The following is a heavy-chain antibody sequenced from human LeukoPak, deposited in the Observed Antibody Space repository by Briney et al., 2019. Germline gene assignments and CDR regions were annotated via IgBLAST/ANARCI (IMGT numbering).Heavy chain of an antibody. Sequence: QSGGSLRLSCAASGFALSSHWMTWVRQVPGRGPEWVANVNRDGSETYYLDSVKGRFTISKDNAKNSLYLQMNSLRAEDTAVYYCASYSSGWYAPVIDYWGQGTLVTVSS. J-gene: IGHJ4*02. CDR2: VNRDGSET. CDR3: ASYSSGWYAPVIDY. CDR1: GFALSSHW. D-gene: IGHD6-19*01. V-gene: IGHV3-7*01.